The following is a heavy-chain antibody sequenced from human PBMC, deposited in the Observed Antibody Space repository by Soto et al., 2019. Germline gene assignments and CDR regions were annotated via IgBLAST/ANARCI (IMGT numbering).Heavy chain of an antibody. J-gene: IGHJ6*02. V-gene: IGHV1-46*01. D-gene: IGHD5-12*01. CDR3: ARPPARRGNHYYYYYGMDV. Sequence: VSVKVSCKASGYTFTSYYLHWVRQAPGQGLEWMGIINPSSGDTTYAQKFKGRVTIARETTSSPVYMDLTSLRYEETAVYYCARPPARRGNHYYYYYGMDVWG. CDR1: GYTFTSYY. CDR2: INPSSGDT.